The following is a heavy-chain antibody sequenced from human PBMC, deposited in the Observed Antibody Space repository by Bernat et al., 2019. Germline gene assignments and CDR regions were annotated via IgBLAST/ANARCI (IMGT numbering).Heavy chain of an antibody. CDR1: GFTFSIYS. D-gene: IGHD3-16*01. Sequence: EVQLVESGGGLVQPGGSLRLSCAASGFTFSIYSMNWVRQAPGQGRERVSFISSSSSTIYYSDSVKGRFTISRDNAKNSLYLQMNSLRAEDTAVYYCARDDGSITRSAFDIWGQGTMVTVSS. V-gene: IGHV3-48*01. CDR3: ARDDGSITRSAFDI. J-gene: IGHJ3*02. CDR2: ISSSSSTI.